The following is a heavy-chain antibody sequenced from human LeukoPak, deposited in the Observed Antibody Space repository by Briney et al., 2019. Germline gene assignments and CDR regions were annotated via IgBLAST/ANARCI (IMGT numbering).Heavy chain of an antibody. J-gene: IGHJ4*02. CDR3: AKRPSDYRYFVTFFDY. D-gene: IGHD3-16*02. V-gene: IGHV3-30*18. Sequence: QPGGSLRPSCAASGFSFISYGMHWVRQAPGKGLEWVGVISDDGRNKKYADSVKGRFTISRDNSKDTLYLQMNSLRDEDTAVYYWAKRPSDYRYFVTFFDYWGQGTLVTVSS. CDR2: ISDDGRNK. CDR1: GFSFISYG.